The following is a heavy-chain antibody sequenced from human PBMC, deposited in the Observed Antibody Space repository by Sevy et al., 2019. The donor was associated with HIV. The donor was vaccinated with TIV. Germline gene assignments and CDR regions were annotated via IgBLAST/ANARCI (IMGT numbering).Heavy chain of an antibody. CDR3: ARDRLLWFGELLGKDAFDI. CDR1: GYTFTSYG. D-gene: IGHD3-10*01. V-gene: IGHV1-18*01. J-gene: IGHJ3*02. Sequence: ASVKVSCKASGYTFTSYGISWVRQAPGQGLEWMGWISAYNGNTNYAQMLQGRVTMTTDTSTSTAYMELRSLRSDDTAVYYCARDRLLWFGELLGKDAFDIWGQGTMVTV. CDR2: ISAYNGNT.